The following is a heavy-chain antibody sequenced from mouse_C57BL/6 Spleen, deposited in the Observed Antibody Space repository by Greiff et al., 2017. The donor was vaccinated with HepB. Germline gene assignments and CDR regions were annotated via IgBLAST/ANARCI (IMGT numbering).Heavy chain of an antibody. V-gene: IGHV1-82*01. Sequence: QVQLQQSGPELVKPGASVKISCKASGYAFSSSWMNWVKQRPGKGLEWIGRIYPGDGDTNYNGKFKGKATLTADKSSSTAYMQLSSLTSEDSAVYFCARSDGNYGYYAMDYWGQGTSVTVSS. CDR3: ARSDGNYGYYAMDY. D-gene: IGHD2-1*01. CDR2: IYPGDGDT. CDR1: GYAFSSSW. J-gene: IGHJ4*01.